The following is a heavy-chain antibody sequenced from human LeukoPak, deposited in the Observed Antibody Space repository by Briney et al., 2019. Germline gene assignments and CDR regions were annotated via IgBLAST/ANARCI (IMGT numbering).Heavy chain of an antibody. Sequence: GGSLRLSCAASGFTFSSHYMTWVRQAPGKGLEWVANIKQDSSDKFYVDSVRGRFTISRDNARNSLYLHMNSLTAEDTAVYYCAREFNSGGDAFDIWGQGTMVTVSS. CDR2: IKQDSSDK. J-gene: IGHJ3*02. CDR1: GFTFSSHY. V-gene: IGHV3-7*01. D-gene: IGHD1-26*01. CDR3: AREFNSGGDAFDI.